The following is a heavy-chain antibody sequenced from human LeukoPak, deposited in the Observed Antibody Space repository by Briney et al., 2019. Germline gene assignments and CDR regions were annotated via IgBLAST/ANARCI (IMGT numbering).Heavy chain of an antibody. CDR3: AIDPNWGTHS. J-gene: IGHJ4*02. CDR1: GFTFSTYT. D-gene: IGHD7-27*01. CDR2: IGSSGGGI. V-gene: IGHV3-23*01. Sequence: GGSLRLSCAASGFTFSTYTMYWVRHPPGKRLEWVSIIGSSGGGIHYADSVKGRFTISRDNSENALYLQMNSLRIEDTAVYYCAIDPNWGTHSWGQGVLVTVSS.